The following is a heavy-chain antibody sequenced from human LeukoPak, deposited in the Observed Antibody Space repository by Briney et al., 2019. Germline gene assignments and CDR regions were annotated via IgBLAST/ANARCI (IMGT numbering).Heavy chain of an antibody. CDR1: GGSISSSNYY. Sequence: SETLSLTCTVSGGSISSSNYYWGWIRQPAGKGLEWIGRIYTSGSTNYNPSLKSRVTISVDTSKNQFSLKLSSVTAADTAVYYCAELYGSGSYSDYWGQGTLVTVSS. CDR3: AELYGSGSYSDY. D-gene: IGHD3-10*01. V-gene: IGHV4-61*02. J-gene: IGHJ4*02. CDR2: IYTSGST.